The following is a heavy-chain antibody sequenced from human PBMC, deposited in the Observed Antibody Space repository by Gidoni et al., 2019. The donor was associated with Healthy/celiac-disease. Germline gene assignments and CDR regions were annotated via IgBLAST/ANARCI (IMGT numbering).Heavy chain of an antibody. CDR1: GFTFSSYS. CDR3: ARDTYYYDSSGYYGPGDAFDI. J-gene: IGHJ3*02. CDR2: ISSSSSYI. D-gene: IGHD3-22*01. Sequence: EVQLVESGGGLVKPGGSLRLSCAASGFTFSSYSMNWVRQAPGKGLEWVSSISSSSSYIYYADSVKGRFTISRDNAKNSLYLQMNSLRAEDTAVYYCARDTYYYDSSGYYGPGDAFDIWGQGTMVTVSS. V-gene: IGHV3-21*01.